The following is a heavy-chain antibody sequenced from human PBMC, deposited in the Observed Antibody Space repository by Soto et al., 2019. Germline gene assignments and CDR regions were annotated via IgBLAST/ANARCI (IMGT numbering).Heavy chain of an antibody. CDR1: GYSFTSYD. J-gene: IGHJ6*02. V-gene: IGHV1-8*01. CDR3: ARDMTPRGMDV. Sequence: GASVKVSCKASGYSFTSYDINWVRQATGQGLEWMGWMNPNSGNTGYAQKCQGRVTMTRNTSISTAYMELSSLRSEDTAVYYCARDMTPRGMDVWGQGTTVTVSS. CDR2: MNPNSGNT.